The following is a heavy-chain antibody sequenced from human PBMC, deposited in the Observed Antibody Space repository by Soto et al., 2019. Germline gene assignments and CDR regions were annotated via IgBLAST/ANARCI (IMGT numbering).Heavy chain of an antibody. CDR2: ITATGGNT. CDR3: AGRYCTAGICYTNYYYDMEV. Sequence: EAQLLESGGGLVQPGGSLRLSCAASGFTFSSYGMNWVRQAPGKGLEWVSSITATGGNTYYADSVKGRFTISRDNSKDALSLLMNSLRAEDTAVYYCAGRYCTAGICYTNYYYDMEVWGKGTTVTVSS. CDR1: GFTFSSYG. J-gene: IGHJ6*03. D-gene: IGHD2-8*02. V-gene: IGHV3-23*01.